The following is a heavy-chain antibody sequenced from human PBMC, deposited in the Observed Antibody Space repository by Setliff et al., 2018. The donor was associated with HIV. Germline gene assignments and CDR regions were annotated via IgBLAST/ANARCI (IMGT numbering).Heavy chain of an antibody. J-gene: IGHJ4*02. Sequence: SETLSLTCTVSGGSMSSYYWSWIRQPPGKGLEWIGSIYYTGSTDYNPSLMSRVTISLDTPKNQFSLKLNSVIAADTAVYYCARSRVPSSLWGQGTLVTVS. CDR2: IYYTGST. D-gene: IGHD3-10*01. CDR1: GGSMSSYY. CDR3: ARSRVPSSL. V-gene: IGHV4-59*01.